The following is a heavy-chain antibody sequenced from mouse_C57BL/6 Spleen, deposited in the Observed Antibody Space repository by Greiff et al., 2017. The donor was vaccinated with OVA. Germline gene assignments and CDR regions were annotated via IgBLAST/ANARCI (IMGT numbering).Heavy chain of an antibody. V-gene: IGHV1-26*01. CDR3: ARFDYDGFDY. J-gene: IGHJ2*01. Sequence: VQLQQSGPELVKPGASVKISCKASGYTFTDYYMNWVKQSHGKSLEWIGDINPNNGGTSYNQKFKGKATLTVDKSSSTAYMELRSLTSEDSAVYYCARFDYDGFDYWGQGTTLTVSS. CDR2: INPNNGGT. CDR1: GYTFTDYY. D-gene: IGHD2-4*01.